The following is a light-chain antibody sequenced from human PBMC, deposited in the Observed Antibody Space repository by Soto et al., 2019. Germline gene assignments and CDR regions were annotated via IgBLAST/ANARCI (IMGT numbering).Light chain of an antibody. CDR3: QQLNSYPRT. J-gene: IGKJ1*01. CDR1: QGISSY. Sequence: QFTHSPSFLSASVGDGVTITCRASQGISSYLAWYQQKPGKAPKLLIYAASTLQSGVPSRFSGSGSGTEFTLTISSLQPEDFATYYCQQLNSYPRTFGQGTKVDIE. CDR2: AAS. V-gene: IGKV1-9*01.